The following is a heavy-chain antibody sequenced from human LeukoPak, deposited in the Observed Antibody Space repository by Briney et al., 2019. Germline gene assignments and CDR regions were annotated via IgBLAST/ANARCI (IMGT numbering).Heavy chain of an antibody. CDR3: AKLGYGDGGDY. CDR1: GFTFSSHA. CDR2: LSGSGGYT. Sequence: GGSLRLSCAASGFTFSSHAMSWVRQAPGQGLEWVSALSGSGGYTFYADSVKGRFTISRDNSKNTLYLQMNSPRAEDTAVYYCAKLGYGDGGDYWGQGTLVTVSS. J-gene: IGHJ4*02. V-gene: IGHV3-23*01. D-gene: IGHD4-17*01.